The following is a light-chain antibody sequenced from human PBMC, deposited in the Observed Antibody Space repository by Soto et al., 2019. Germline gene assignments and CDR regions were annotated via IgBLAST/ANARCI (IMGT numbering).Light chain of an antibody. J-gene: IGKJ4*01. CDR1: QSVSSY. CDR3: QQHINWPLT. Sequence: IVLTQSPATLSLSPGERATLSCRASQSVSSYLAWYQQKPGQAPRLLIYEASNRATGIPARFSGSGSGADFTLTISSLEPEDFALYYCQQHINWPLTFGGGTKVDIK. V-gene: IGKV3-11*01. CDR2: EAS.